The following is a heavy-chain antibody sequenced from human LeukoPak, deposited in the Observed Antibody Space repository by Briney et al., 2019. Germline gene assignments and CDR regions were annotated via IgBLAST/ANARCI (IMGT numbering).Heavy chain of an antibody. CDR1: GDSISSYY. J-gene: IGHJ4*02. CDR2: IYYTGST. CDR3: ARGSQRSTVFGVVTDY. V-gene: IGHV4-59*01. Sequence: PSETLSPTCALSGDSISSYYWSWIRHPPGKGLEWIGYIYYTGSTNYNPSLKSRVTIPVDTSKNQFSLKLSSVTAADTAVYFCARGSQRSTVFGVVTDYWGQGTLVTVSS. D-gene: IGHD3-3*01.